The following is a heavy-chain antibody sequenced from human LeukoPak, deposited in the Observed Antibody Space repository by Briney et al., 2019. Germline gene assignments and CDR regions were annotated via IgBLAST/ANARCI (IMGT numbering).Heavy chain of an antibody. D-gene: IGHD1-7*01. CDR3: VTGNYRSFYYYYMDV. J-gene: IGHJ6*03. V-gene: IGHV3-48*03. CDR1: AISFRSYE. Sequence: PGGSLRLSCAASAISFRSYEVNWVRQAPGKGLEWVSFITPSGSDAYYAESVRGRFATSRDNAKDSVFLHMNSLRVEDTAVYYCVTGNYRSFYYYYMDVWGKGTTVTVS. CDR2: ITPSGSDA.